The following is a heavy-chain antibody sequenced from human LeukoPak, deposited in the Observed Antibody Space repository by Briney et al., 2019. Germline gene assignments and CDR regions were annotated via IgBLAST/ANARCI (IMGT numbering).Heavy chain of an antibody. J-gene: IGHJ4*02. CDR2: ISAGNGNT. CDR3: ARDSGSGSNDY. D-gene: IGHD1-26*01. Sequence: ASVKVSCKASGYTFTSYAIHWVRQAPGQRLEWMGWISAGNGNTKYSQNFQGRVTFISNTSATTAFVELSSLRSEDAAVYYCARDSGSGSNDYWGQGILVTVSS. V-gene: IGHV1-3*01. CDR1: GYTFTSYA.